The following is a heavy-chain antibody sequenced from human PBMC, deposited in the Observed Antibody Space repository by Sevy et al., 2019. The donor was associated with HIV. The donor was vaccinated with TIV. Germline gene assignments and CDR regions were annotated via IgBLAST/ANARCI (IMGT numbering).Heavy chain of an antibody. Sequence: SVKVSCKASGGTFSSYAISWVRQAPGQGLEWMGGIIPIFGTANYAQKFQGRVTITADESTSTAYMELSSLRSEDTAVYYCAGVGGYCSGGSCLNFDYWGQGTLVTVSS. CDR2: IIPIFGTA. V-gene: IGHV1-69*13. D-gene: IGHD2-15*01. CDR1: GGTFSSYA. CDR3: AGVGGYCSGGSCLNFDY. J-gene: IGHJ4*02.